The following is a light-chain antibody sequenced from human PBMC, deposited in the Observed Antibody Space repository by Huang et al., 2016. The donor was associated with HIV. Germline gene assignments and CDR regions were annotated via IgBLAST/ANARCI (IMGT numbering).Light chain of an antibody. J-gene: IGKJ4*01. CDR2: GAS. CDR3: QQYYSTPLT. V-gene: IGKV4-1*01. CDR1: QSVLYSSNNKNY. Sequence: DIVMTQSPDSLAVSLGERATINCKSSQSVLYSSNNKNYLAWYQQKPGQPPKLLIYGASTREYGVPDRFSGSGSGTEFTLTISSLQAEDVAVYYCQQYYSTPLTFGGGTKVEIK.